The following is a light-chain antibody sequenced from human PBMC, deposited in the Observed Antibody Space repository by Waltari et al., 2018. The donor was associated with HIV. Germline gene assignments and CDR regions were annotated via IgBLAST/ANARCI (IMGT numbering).Light chain of an antibody. Sequence: EIVMTQSPATLSVSPGERATLSCRASQSVSSNLAWYQQKPGQAPRLLIYGASTRATGIPARFSGSGSGTEFTLPISSLHSEDFAVYYCQQYNKAFGQGTKVEIK. CDR3: QQYNKA. CDR1: QSVSSN. CDR2: GAS. V-gene: IGKV3-15*01. J-gene: IGKJ1*01.